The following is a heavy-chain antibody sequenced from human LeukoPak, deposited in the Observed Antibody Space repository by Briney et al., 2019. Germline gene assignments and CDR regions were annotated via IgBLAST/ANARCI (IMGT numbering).Heavy chain of an antibody. CDR1: GGTFSSYA. CDR2: IIPIFGTA. V-gene: IGHV1-69*13. D-gene: IGHD3-10*01. J-gene: IGHJ4*02. Sequence: GASVKLSCKASGGTFSSYAISWVRQAPGQGLEWMGGIIPIFGTANYAQKFQGRVTITADESTSTVYMELSSLRSEDTAVYYCARDSEVRRNLWHYWGQGTLVTVSS. CDR3: ARDSEVRRNLWHY.